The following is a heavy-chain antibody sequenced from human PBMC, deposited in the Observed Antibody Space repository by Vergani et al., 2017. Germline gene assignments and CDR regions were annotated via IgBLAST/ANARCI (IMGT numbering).Heavy chain of an antibody. Sequence: QVQLQQWGAGLLKPSETLSLTCAVYGGSFSGYYWGWIRQPPGKGLEWIGSIYHSGSTHYNPSLKSRVTISVDTSKNQFSLKLSSVTAADTAVYYCAGTRIAAAGGVGYWGQGTLVTVSS. CDR3: AGTRIAAAGGVGY. J-gene: IGHJ4*02. D-gene: IGHD6-13*01. V-gene: IGHV4-34*01. CDR1: GGSFSGYY. CDR2: IYHSGST.